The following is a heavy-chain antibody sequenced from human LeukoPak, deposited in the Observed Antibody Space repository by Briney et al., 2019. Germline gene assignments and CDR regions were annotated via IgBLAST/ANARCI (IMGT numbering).Heavy chain of an antibody. V-gene: IGHV3-48*01. J-gene: IGHJ5*02. CDR1: GFTFSSYG. D-gene: IGHD3-3*01. Sequence: GGSLRLSCAASGFTFSSYGMHWVCQAPGKGLEWVSYISSSSSTIYYADSVKGRFTISRDNAKNSLYLQMNSLRAEDTAVYYCARDSLYDFWSGSGNWFDPWGQGTLVTVSS. CDR3: ARDSLYDFWSGSGNWFDP. CDR2: ISSSSSTI.